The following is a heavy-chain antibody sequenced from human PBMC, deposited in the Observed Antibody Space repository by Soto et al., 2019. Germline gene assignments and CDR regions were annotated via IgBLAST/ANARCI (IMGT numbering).Heavy chain of an antibody. V-gene: IGHV4-4*02. CDR1: GGSISSNNW. J-gene: IGHJ4*02. D-gene: IGHD1-26*01. CDR2: IFHSGST. CDR3: ARVYSGSYSDS. Sequence: QVQLQESGPGLVKPSGTLSLTCAVSGGSISSNNWWSWVRQPPGKGLEWIGEIFHSGSTHYSPSLQSRVTISVDKSKNHFSLNLTSVTAADTAVYYCARVYSGSYSDSWGQGTLVTVSS.